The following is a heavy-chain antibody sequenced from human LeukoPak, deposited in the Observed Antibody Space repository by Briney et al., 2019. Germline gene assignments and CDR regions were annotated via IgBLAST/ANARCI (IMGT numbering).Heavy chain of an antibody. CDR1: GGSFSGYY. CDR2: INHSGST. Sequence: SETLSLTCAVYGGSFSGYYWSWIRQPPGKGLERIGEINHSGSTNYNPSLKSRVTISVDTSKNQFSLKLSSVTAADTAVYYCARVGYGGSSRIDYWGQGTLVTVSS. J-gene: IGHJ4*02. CDR3: ARVGYGGSSRIDY. D-gene: IGHD4-23*01. V-gene: IGHV4-34*01.